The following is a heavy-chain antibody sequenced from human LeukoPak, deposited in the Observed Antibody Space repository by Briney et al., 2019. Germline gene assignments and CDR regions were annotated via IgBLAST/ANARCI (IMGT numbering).Heavy chain of an antibody. CDR2: IYTSGGI. CDR1: GDSISSSY. V-gene: IGHV4-4*07. D-gene: IGHD5-12*01. Sequence: PSDTLSLTCTVSGDSISSSYWSWIRQPAGKGLEWIGHIYTSGGINYSPSLKSRVTLSFDKSQNQIFLRLSSVTAADTAVYYCARTQYSPNWFDPWGQGTLVTVSS. CDR3: ARTQYSPNWFDP. J-gene: IGHJ5*02.